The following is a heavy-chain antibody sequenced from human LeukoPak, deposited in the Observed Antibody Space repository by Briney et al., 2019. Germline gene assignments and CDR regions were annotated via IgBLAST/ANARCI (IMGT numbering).Heavy chain of an antibody. J-gene: IGHJ4*02. Sequence: GASVKVSCKASGYTFNSYGISWVRRAPGQGLEWMGWISGYNGNTNYAQKFQDRVTMTTDTSTRTAYMELRSLRSDDTAVYYCAREGYCNSTSCDKPFDCWGQGALVTVSS. CDR2: ISGYNGNT. CDR1: GYTFNSYG. D-gene: IGHD2-2*01. CDR3: AREGYCNSTSCDKPFDC. V-gene: IGHV1-18*01.